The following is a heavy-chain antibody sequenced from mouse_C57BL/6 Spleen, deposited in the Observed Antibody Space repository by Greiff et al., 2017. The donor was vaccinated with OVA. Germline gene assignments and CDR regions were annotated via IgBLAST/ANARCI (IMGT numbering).Heavy chain of an antibody. J-gene: IGHJ2*01. CDR2: IDPENGDT. D-gene: IGHD1-1*01. CDR1: SFNIKDDY. V-gene: IGHV14-4*01. Sequence: VQLQQSGAELVRPGASVKLSCTASSFNIKDDYMHWVKQRPEQGLEWIGWIDPENGDTEYASKFQGKATITADTSSNTAYLQLSSLTSEDTAVYYCTTSTNYYGSRPSYFDYWGQGTTLTVSS. CDR3: TTSTNYYGSRPSYFDY.